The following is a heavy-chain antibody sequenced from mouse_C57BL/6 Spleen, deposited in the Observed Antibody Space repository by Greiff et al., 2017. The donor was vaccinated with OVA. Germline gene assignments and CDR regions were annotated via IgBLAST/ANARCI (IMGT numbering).Heavy chain of an antibody. V-gene: IGHV1-72*01. Sequence: QVHVKQPGAELVKPGASVKLSCKASGYTFTSYWMHWVKQRPGRGLEWIGRIDPNSGGTKYNEKFKSKATLTVDKPSSTAFMQLSSLTSGDSAVYYCARGDSLYGSFAYWGQGTLVTVSA. D-gene: IGHD1-1*01. CDR2: IDPNSGGT. CDR3: ARGDSLYGSFAY. J-gene: IGHJ3*01. CDR1: GYTFTSYW.